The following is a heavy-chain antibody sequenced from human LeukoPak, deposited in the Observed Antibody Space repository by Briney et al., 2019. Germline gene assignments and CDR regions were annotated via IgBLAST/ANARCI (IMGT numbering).Heavy chain of an antibody. CDR3: ARASFDITMIVVVIDH. Sequence: SETLSLTCAVSGGSISSSNWWSWVRQPPGKGLEWIGEIYHSGSTNYNPSLKSRVTISVDKSKNQFSLKLSSVTAADTAVYYCARASFDITMIVVVIDHWGQGTLVTVSS. V-gene: IGHV4-4*02. J-gene: IGHJ4*02. D-gene: IGHD3-22*01. CDR2: IYHSGST. CDR1: GGSISSSNW.